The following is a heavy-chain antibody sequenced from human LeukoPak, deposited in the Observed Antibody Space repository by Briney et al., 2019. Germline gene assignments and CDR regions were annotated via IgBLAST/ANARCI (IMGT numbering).Heavy chain of an antibody. V-gene: IGHV4-31*03. Sequence: SEALSLTCTVSGGSISTGGYYWSWIRQHPGKGLEWIAYIYYSGGTYYNPSLKSRVTISVDTSKNQFSLKLSSVTAADTAVYYCARGVRYGYGSGSYYNGPPKYFDYWGQGTLVTVSS. D-gene: IGHD3-10*01. CDR3: ARGVRYGYGSGSYYNGPPKYFDY. J-gene: IGHJ4*02. CDR1: GGSISTGGYY. CDR2: IYYSGGT.